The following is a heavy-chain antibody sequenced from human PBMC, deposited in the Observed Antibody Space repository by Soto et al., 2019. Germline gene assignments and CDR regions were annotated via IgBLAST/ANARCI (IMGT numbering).Heavy chain of an antibody. CDR1: GFTFRTYG. J-gene: IGHJ4*02. CDR3: AKARSGSPKPYYFDY. V-gene: IGHV3-30*18. CDR2: ISNNGINK. Sequence: RLSCAASGFTFRTYGMHWVRQAPGKGLEWLAVISNNGINKYYADSVKGRLTISRDNSKNTLYLQMNSLRAEDTAVYYCAKARSGSPKPYYFDYWGQGTLVTVSS. D-gene: IGHD1-26*01.